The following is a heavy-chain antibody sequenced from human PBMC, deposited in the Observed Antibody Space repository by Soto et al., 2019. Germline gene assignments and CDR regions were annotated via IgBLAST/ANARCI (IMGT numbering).Heavy chain of an antibody. J-gene: IGHJ6*02. V-gene: IGHV3-30*18. CDR2: ISYDGSHK. D-gene: IGHD2-2*01. Sequence: HPGGSLRLSCAASGFTFSSYGMHWVRQAPGKGLEWVAVISYDGSHKYYADSVKGRFTISRDNSKNTLYLQMNSLRAEDTAVYYCAKVTGYCSSTSCRIDYYYYYGMDVWGQGTTVTVSS. CDR3: AKVTGYCSSTSCRIDYYYYYGMDV. CDR1: GFTFSSYG.